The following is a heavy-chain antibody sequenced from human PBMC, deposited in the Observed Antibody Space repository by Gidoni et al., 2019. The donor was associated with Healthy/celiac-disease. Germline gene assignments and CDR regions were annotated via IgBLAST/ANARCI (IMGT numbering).Heavy chain of an antibody. CDR3: VKDLYEWELLGGAFDI. Sequence: EVQLVESGGGLVQPGGSLRLSCSASGFTSSRYAMHWVRQAPGKGLEYVSAISSNGGSTYYADSVKGRFTISRDNSKNTLYLQMSSLRAEDTAVYYCVKDLYEWELLGGAFDIWGQGTMVTVSS. V-gene: IGHV3-64D*06. D-gene: IGHD1-26*01. J-gene: IGHJ3*02. CDR2: ISSNGGST. CDR1: GFTSSRYA.